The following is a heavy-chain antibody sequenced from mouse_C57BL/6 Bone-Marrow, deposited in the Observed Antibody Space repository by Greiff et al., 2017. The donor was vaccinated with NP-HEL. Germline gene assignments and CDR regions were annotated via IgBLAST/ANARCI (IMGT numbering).Heavy chain of an antibody. CDR1: GYTFTEYT. J-gene: IGHJ2*01. Sequence: VQRVESGAELVKPGASVKLSCKASGYTFTEYTIHWVKQRSGQGLEWIGWFYPGSGSIKYNEKFKDKATLTADKSSSTVYMELSRLTSEDSAVYFCARHEALYYYGSSLYYFDYWGQGTTLTVSS. CDR2: FYPGSGSI. D-gene: IGHD1-1*01. V-gene: IGHV1-62-2*01. CDR3: ARHEALYYYGSSLYYFDY.